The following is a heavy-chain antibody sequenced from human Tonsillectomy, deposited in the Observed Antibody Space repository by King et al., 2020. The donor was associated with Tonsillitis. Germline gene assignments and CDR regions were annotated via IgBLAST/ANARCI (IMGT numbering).Heavy chain of an antibody. D-gene: IGHD2-15*01. Sequence: QLQESGPGLVKPSETLSLTCTVSGDSISSSSHYWAWVRQPPGKGLEWIGTFSYRGSTYYTPSLKSRVTISVDTSRSQFSLRLSSVTAADTGVYYCASSLPPDCSGGSCYSFYYYYMDVWGNGTTVTVSS. J-gene: IGHJ6*03. CDR3: ASSLPPDCSGGSCYSFYYYYMDV. CDR2: FSYRGST. V-gene: IGHV4-39*01. CDR1: GDSISSSSHY.